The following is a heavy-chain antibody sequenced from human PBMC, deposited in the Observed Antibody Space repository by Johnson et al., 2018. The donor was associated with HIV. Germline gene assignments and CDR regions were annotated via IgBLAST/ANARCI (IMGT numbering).Heavy chain of an antibody. D-gene: IGHD2-15*01. CDR2: ISGSGGST. Sequence: VQLVESGGGVVQPGRSLRLSCAASGFIFSSYAMSWVRQAPGKGLEWVSTISGSGGSTYYADSVKVRLTISRDNPKNTLYLQMNSLRAEDTAVYYCAKDAYCSGGRCYGFGAFDIWGQGTMVTVSS. J-gene: IGHJ3*02. V-gene: IGHV3-23*04. CDR3: AKDAYCSGGRCYGFGAFDI. CDR1: GFIFSSYA.